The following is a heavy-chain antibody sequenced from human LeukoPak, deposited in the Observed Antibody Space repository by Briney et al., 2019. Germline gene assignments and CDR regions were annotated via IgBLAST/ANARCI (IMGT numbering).Heavy chain of an antibody. CDR3: AKEGSSDAFDI. CDR1: GFTFSSYG. D-gene: IGHD6-6*01. J-gene: IGHJ3*02. CDR2: ISYDGGNK. Sequence: GGSLRLSCAASGFTFSSYGMHWVRQAPGKGLEWVAVISYDGGNKYYADSVKGRFTISRDNSKNTLYLQMNSLRAEDTAVYYCAKEGSSDAFDIWGQGTIITVSS. V-gene: IGHV3-30*18.